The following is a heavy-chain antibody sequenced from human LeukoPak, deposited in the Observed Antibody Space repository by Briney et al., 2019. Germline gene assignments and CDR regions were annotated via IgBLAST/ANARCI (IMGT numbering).Heavy chain of an antibody. CDR1: GYTLTELS. Sequence: ASVKVSCKVSGYTLTELSMHWVRQAPGKGLEWMGGFDPEDGETIYAQKFQGRVAMTEDTSTDTAYMELSSLRSEDTAVYYCARARYFYDSSGYSPVNTYFDYYGQGTLVTVSS. V-gene: IGHV1-24*01. CDR3: ARARYFYDSSGYSPVNTYFDY. CDR2: FDPEDGET. D-gene: IGHD3-22*01. J-gene: IGHJ4*02.